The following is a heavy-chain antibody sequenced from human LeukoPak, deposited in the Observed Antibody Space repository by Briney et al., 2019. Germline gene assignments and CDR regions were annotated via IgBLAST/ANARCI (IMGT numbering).Heavy chain of an antibody. CDR2: IYYSGST. CDR1: GGSISSYY. CDR3: ARAYCGGDCYRGWFDP. Sequence: SETLSLTCTVSGGSISSYYWSWIRQPPGKGLEWIGYIYYSGSTNYNPSLKSRVTISVDTSKNQFSLKLRSVTAADTAVYYCARAYCGGDCYRGWFDPWGQGTLVTVSS. V-gene: IGHV4-59*01. D-gene: IGHD2-21*02. J-gene: IGHJ5*02.